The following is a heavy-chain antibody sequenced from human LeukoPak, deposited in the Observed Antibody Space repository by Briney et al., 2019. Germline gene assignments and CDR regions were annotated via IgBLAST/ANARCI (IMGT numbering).Heavy chain of an antibody. V-gene: IGHV3-74*01. CDR3: ARSNQADDY. Sequence: GGSLRLSCAASGFTLSNYWMHWVPQLAWKRLVWVSRINPSGSSTTYAVSVKGRFTISRDNAKNMLYLQMDSLRAENTGIYYCARSNQADDYWGQGTLVTVSS. J-gene: IGHJ4*02. CDR1: GFTLSNYW. D-gene: IGHD1-14*01. CDR2: INPSGSST.